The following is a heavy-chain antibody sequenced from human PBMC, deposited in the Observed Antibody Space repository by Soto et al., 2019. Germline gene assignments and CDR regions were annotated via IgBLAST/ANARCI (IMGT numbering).Heavy chain of an antibody. CDR3: ARDSYYGSGSYGWFDP. Sequence: QVQLVQSGAEVKKPGASVKVSCKASGYTFTSYYMHWVRQAPGQGLEWMGIINPSGGSTSYAQKFQDRVTMTRDTSTSTVYMELSSLRSEDTAVYYCARDSYYGSGSYGWFDPWGQGTLVTVSS. CDR2: INPSGGST. D-gene: IGHD3-10*01. CDR1: GYTFTSYY. J-gene: IGHJ5*02. V-gene: IGHV1-46*01.